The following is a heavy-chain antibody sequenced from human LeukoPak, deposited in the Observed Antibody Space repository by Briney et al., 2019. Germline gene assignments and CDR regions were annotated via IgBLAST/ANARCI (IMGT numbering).Heavy chain of an antibody. CDR1: GFTFDDYA. CDR3: ARWYDYDGSAYRHFAY. Sequence: PGGSLRLSCAASGFTFDDYAMHWVRQAPGKGLEWVSGISWNSGSIGYADSVKGRFTISRDNAKNSVYVQMNSLRADDTAVYYCARWYDYDGSAYRHFAYWGQGTLVTVSS. V-gene: IGHV3-9*01. D-gene: IGHD3-22*01. CDR2: ISWNSGSI. J-gene: IGHJ4*02.